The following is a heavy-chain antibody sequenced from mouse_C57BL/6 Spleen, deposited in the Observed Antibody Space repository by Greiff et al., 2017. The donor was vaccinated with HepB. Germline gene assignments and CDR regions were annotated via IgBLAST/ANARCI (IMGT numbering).Heavy chain of an antibody. CDR2: IYPGSGST. V-gene: IGHV1-55*01. J-gene: IGHJ3*01. D-gene: IGHD2-4*01. CDR1: GYTFTSYW. Sequence: QVHVKQSGAELVKPGASVKMSCKASGYTFTSYWITWVKQRPGQGLEWIGDIYPGSGSTNYNEKFKSKATLTVDTSSSTAYMQLSSLTSEDSAVYYCTIIYYDYDDEPWFAYWGQGTLVTVSA. CDR3: TIIYYDYDDEPWFAY.